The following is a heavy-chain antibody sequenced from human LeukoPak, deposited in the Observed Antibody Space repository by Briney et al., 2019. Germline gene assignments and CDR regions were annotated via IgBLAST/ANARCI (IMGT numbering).Heavy chain of an antibody. J-gene: IGHJ4*02. Sequence: PGGSLRLSCAASGFTLYNYWMSWVRPAAGKGLEWVANIKQGGSEKYYVDAVKGRFTISSDNAKHSLYLQMNQLRAAEPAEYYCARASGGITIFGVVSYWGQGTLVTVSS. CDR2: IKQGGSEK. V-gene: IGHV3-7*03. D-gene: IGHD3-3*01. CDR1: GFTLYNYW. CDR3: ARASGGITIFGVVSY.